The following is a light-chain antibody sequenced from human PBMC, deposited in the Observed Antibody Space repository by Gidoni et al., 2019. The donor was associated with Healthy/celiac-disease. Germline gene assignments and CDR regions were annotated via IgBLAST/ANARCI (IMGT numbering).Light chain of an antibody. CDR3: QQYDNLPLT. CDR2: DAS. J-gene: IGKJ4*01. CDR1: QDISNY. V-gene: IGKV1-33*01. Sequence: EIQMTQSPSSLSASVGDRVTITCQASQDISNYLNWYQQKPGKAPKLLIYDASNLETGAPSRFSGSGSGTDFTFTISSLQPEVIATYYCQQYDNLPLTFGGGTKVEIK.